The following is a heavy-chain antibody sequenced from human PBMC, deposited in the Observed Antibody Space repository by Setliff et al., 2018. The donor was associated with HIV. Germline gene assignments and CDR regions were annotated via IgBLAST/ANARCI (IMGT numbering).Heavy chain of an antibody. CDR2: ISGSGGST. Sequence: GGSLRLSCAASGFTFSSYAMSWVRQAPGKGLEWVSAISGSGGSTYYADSVKGRFTISRDNSKNTLYLQMNSLRAEDTTIYYCARVPVMATITYWYFDLWGRGTLVT. CDR3: ARVPVMATITYWYFDL. CDR1: GFTFSSYA. J-gene: IGHJ2*01. D-gene: IGHD5-12*01. V-gene: IGHV3-23*01.